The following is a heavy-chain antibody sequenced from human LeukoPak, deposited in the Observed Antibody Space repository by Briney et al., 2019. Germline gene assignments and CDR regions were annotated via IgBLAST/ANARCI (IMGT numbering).Heavy chain of an antibody. V-gene: IGHV4-4*09. D-gene: IGHD1-26*01. CDR2: IYTSGST. CDR3: ARHKGGRYSGSYLDY. CDR1: GGSINNYY. J-gene: IGHJ4*02. Sequence: SETLSLTCTVSGGSINNYYWSWIRQPPGKTLEWIGYIYTSGSTNYNPSLKSRVTMSVDTSKNQFSLKLSSVTAADTAVYYCARHKGGRYSGSYLDYWGQATLVTVSS.